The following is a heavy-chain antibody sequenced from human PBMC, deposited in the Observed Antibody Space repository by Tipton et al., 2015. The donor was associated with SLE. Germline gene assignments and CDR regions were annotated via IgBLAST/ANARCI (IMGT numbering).Heavy chain of an antibody. D-gene: IGHD2-2*01. J-gene: IGHJ6*03. Sequence: TLSLTCTVSGTSIISGTDYWTWIRQPAGKGLEWIGRISSNGFTNYNQFLKSRVTISVDTSKNQFSLKLSSVTAADTAVYYCAREGRYPYYYYYMDVWGKGTTVTVSS. V-gene: IGHV4-61*02. CDR2: ISSNGFT. CDR1: GTSIISGTDY. CDR3: AREGRYPYYYYYMDV.